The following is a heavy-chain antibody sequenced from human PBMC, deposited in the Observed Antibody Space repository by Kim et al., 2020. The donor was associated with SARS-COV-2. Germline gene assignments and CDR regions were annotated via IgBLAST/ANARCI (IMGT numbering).Heavy chain of an antibody. D-gene: IGHD2-2*03. Sequence: ASVKVSCKASGYTFTGYYMHWVRQAPGQGLEWMGWINPNSGGTNYAQKFQGRVTMTRDTSISTAYMELSRLRSDDTAVYYCARVTYMDIVVVPAANSFQHWGQGTLVTVSS. CDR2: INPNSGGT. J-gene: IGHJ1*01. CDR1: GYTFTGYY. V-gene: IGHV1-2*02. CDR3: ARVTYMDIVVVPAANSFQH.